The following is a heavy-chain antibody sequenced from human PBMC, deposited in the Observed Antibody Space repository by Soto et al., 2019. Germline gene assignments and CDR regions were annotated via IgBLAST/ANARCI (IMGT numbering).Heavy chain of an antibody. V-gene: IGHV4-30-2*01. D-gene: IGHD3-3*01. CDR2: IYHSGST. J-gene: IGHJ4*02. Sequence: WTWIRQPPGKGLEWIGYIYHSGSTYYNPSLKSRVTISVDRSKNQFSLKLSSVTAADTAVYYCARGLPFGRWGQGTLVTVSS. CDR3: ARGLPFGR.